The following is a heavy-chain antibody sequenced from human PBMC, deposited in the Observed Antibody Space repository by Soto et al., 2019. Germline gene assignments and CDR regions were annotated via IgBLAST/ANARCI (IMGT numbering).Heavy chain of an antibody. J-gene: IGHJ4*02. D-gene: IGHD5-12*01. CDR2: ISYDGSNK. Sequence: QVQLVESGGGVVQPGRSLRLSCAASGFTFSSYAMHWVRQAPGKGLEWVAVISYDGSNKYYADSVKGRFTISRDNSKNTLYLQMNSLRAEDTAVYYCARDMGRDGYNNFDYWGQGTLFTVSS. CDR1: GFTFSSYA. CDR3: ARDMGRDGYNNFDY. V-gene: IGHV3-30-3*01.